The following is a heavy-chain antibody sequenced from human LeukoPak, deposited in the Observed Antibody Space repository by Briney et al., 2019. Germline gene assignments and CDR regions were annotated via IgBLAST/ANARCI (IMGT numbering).Heavy chain of an antibody. D-gene: IGHD3-16*01. V-gene: IGHV3-48*03. CDR2: IEKSGNDI. Sequence: GGSLRLFCAGSGFTFSDYDINWVRQAPGKGLEWVSFIEKSGNDIYYADSVKGRFIISRDNAKQSLYLHMNSLRAEDTAVYYCARDWALDSWGQGSLVIVSS. CDR1: GFTFSDYD. CDR3: ARDWALDS. J-gene: IGHJ4*02.